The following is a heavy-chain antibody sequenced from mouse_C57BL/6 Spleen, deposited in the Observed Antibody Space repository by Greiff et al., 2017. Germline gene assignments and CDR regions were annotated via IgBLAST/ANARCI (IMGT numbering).Heavy chain of an antibody. CDR2: IWGVGST. V-gene: IGHV2-6*01. J-gene: IGHJ3*01. CDR3: ASGGTGTGFAY. Sequence: QVHVKQSGPGLVAPSQSLSITCTVSGFSLTSYGVDWVRQSPGKGLEWLGVIWGVGSTNYNSALKSRLSISKDNSKSQVFLKMNSLQTDDTAMYYCASGGTGTGFAYWGQGTLVTVSA. CDR1: GFSLTSYG. D-gene: IGHD4-1*01.